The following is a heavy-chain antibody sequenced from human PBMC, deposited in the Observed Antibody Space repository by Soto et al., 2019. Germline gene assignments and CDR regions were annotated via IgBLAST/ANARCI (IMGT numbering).Heavy chain of an antibody. J-gene: IGHJ4*02. Sequence: PSETLSLTCTVSGGSISSGGYYWSWIRQHPGKGLEWIGYIYYSGSTYYNPSLKSRVTISVDTSKNQFSLKLSSVTAADTAVYYCARGRQAATTNIDYWCQATLVTVSS. CDR1: GGSISSGGYY. CDR2: IYYSGST. D-gene: IGHD6-25*01. V-gene: IGHV4-31*03. CDR3: ARGRQAATTNIDY.